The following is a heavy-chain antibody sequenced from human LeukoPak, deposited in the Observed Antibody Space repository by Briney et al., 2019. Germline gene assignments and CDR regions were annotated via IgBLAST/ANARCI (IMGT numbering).Heavy chain of an antibody. Sequence: ASVKVSCKVSGYTLTELSMHWVRQAPGKGLEWMGGFDPEDGETIYAQKFQGRVTMTEDTSTDTAYMELSSRRSEDTAVYYCASSGYCSSTSCFNLHNWFDPWGQGTLVTVSS. CDR3: ASSGYCSSTSCFNLHNWFDP. J-gene: IGHJ5*02. CDR1: GYTLTELS. V-gene: IGHV1-24*01. CDR2: FDPEDGET. D-gene: IGHD2-2*01.